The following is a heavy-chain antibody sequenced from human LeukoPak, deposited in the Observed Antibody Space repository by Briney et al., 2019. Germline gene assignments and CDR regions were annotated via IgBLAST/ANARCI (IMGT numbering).Heavy chain of an antibody. D-gene: IGHD3-10*01. CDR1: GYTLTELS. CDR2: FDPEDGET. J-gene: IGHJ4*02. V-gene: IGHV1-24*01. CDR3: ATDVFVVRGVTRDY. Sequence: ASVKVSCKVSGYTLTELSMHWVRQAPGKGFEWMGGFDPEDGETIYAQKFQGRVTMTEVTSTDTAYMELSSLRSEDTAVYYCATDVFVVRGVTRDYWGQGTLVTVSS.